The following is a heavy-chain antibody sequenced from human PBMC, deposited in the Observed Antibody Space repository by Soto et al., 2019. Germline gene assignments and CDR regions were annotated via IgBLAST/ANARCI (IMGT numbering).Heavy chain of an antibody. CDR3: SPYPQQLVPGGS. V-gene: IGHV3-15*01. CDR2: IKSKIDGETT. D-gene: IGHD6-13*01. CDR1: GFTFINAW. Sequence: GGSLRLSCAASGFTFINAWMTWVRQAPGKGLEWVGQIKSKIDGETTDYAAPVKGRFTISRDDSIYTLYLQMNSLKTEDTAVYYCSPYPQQLVPGGSWGQGTLVTVSS. J-gene: IGHJ5*02.